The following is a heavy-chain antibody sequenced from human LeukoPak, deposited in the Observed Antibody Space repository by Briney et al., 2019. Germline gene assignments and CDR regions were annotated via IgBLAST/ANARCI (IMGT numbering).Heavy chain of an antibody. CDR2: IIPILGIA. Sequence: ASVKVSCKASGGTFSSYAISWVRQAPRQGLEWMGRIIPILGIANYAQKFQGRVTITADKSTSTAYMELSSLRSEDTAVYYCASSIAAAGTYYYGMDVWGQGTTVTVSS. J-gene: IGHJ6*02. CDR1: GGTFSSYA. D-gene: IGHD6-13*01. CDR3: ASSIAAAGTYYYGMDV. V-gene: IGHV1-69*04.